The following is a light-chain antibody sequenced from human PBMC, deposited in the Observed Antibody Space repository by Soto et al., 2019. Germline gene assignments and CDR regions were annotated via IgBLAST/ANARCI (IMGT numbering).Light chain of an antibody. V-gene: IGKV2-28*01. Sequence: DIVMTQSPLSLPVTPGEPASISCRSSQSLLHSNGYNYLDRYLQKPGQSPQLLIYLGSNRSSGVPDRFSGSGSGTDFTLKISRVEAEDVGVYYCMQALHTPRTLGGGTKVEIK. CDR1: QSLLHSNGYNY. CDR2: LGS. J-gene: IGKJ4*01. CDR3: MQALHTPRT.